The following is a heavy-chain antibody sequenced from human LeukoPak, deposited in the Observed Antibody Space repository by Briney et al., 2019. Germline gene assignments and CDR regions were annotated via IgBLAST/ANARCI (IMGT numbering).Heavy chain of an antibody. J-gene: IGHJ3*02. CDR1: GKTLTEIS. CDR3: ATLRGHSSGWFGDAFDI. V-gene: IGHV1-24*01. D-gene: IGHD6-13*01. CDR2: FDPEDGET. Sequence: ASVKVSCKVSGKTLTEISMHWVRQAPGKGLEWMGGFDPEDGETIYAQHFQGRVTMTEDTSTDTAYMELSSLRFEDTAVYYCATLRGHSSGWFGDAFDIWGQGTMVTVSS.